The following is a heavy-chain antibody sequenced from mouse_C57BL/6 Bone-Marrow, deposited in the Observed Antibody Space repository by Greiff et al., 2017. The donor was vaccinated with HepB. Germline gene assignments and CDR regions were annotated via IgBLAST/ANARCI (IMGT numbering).Heavy chain of an antibody. CDR1: GFTFSSYA. V-gene: IGHV5-4*01. J-gene: IGHJ3*01. CDR3: ARDPITTVVAPFAY. D-gene: IGHD1-1*01. CDR2: ISDGGSYT. Sequence: EVQLVESGGGLVKPGGSLKLSCAASGFTFSSYAMSWVRQTPEKRLEWVATISDGGSYTYYPDNVKGRFTISRDNAKNNLYLQMSHLKSEDTAMYYCARDPITTVVAPFAYWGQGTLVTVSA.